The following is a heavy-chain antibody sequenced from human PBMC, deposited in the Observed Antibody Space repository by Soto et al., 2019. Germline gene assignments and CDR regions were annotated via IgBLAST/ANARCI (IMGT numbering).Heavy chain of an antibody. J-gene: IGHJ4*02. D-gene: IGHD1-26*01. CDR2: IFNSGTT. CDR1: GASTVSHYH. V-gene: IGHV4-31*02. CDR3: ALALGPTTGLDY. Sequence: RSLTCSVSGASTVSHYHWTWIRQPPGKGLEWMGYIFNSGTTFYNPSLTSRLSISMDTSGNHFSLELRSVTAADTAVYYCALALGPTTGLDYWGQGTLVTVSS.